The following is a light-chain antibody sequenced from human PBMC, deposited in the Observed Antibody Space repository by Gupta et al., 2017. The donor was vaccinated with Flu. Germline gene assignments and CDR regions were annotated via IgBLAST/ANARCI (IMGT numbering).Light chain of an antibody. CDR2: KAS. Sequence: PSTLSASVGDRVTITCRASQSISSWLAWYQQKPGKAPKLLIYKASSLESGVPSRFSGSGSGTEFTLTISSLQPDDFATYYCQRYNSYPVTFGQGTKLQIK. V-gene: IGKV1-5*03. J-gene: IGKJ2*01. CDR3: QRYNSYPVT. CDR1: QSISSW.